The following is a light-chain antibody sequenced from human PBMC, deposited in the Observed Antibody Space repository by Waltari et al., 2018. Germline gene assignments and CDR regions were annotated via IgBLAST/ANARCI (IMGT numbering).Light chain of an antibody. Sequence: EIVLTQSPATLSLSPGERATLSCRASQSVDSYLRWYQQKPGQTPRRLVYGAANRATGIPARFSGSGSGTDFTLTIDSLESEDFAVYYCHQRSNWPITFGQGTRLEIK. CDR3: HQRSNWPIT. J-gene: IGKJ5*01. CDR1: QSVDSY. V-gene: IGKV3-11*01. CDR2: GAA.